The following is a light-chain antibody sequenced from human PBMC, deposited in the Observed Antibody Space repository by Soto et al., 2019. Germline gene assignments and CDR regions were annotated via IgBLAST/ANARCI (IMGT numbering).Light chain of an antibody. CDR1: QSVSSY. Sequence: DIVLTQSPSTLSLSPGERATLSCRASQSVSSYLAWYQQKPGQAPRLLIYDASNRATGIPARFSGSGSGTDFTLTISSLEPEDFAVYYCQQRSKWPRTFGQGTKVDIK. V-gene: IGKV3-11*01. J-gene: IGKJ1*01. CDR3: QQRSKWPRT. CDR2: DAS.